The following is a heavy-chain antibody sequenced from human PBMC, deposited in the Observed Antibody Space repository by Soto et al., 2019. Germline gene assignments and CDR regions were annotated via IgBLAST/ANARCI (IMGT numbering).Heavy chain of an antibody. CDR2: IYYSGST. D-gene: IGHD5-18*01. CDR1: GGSISSYY. J-gene: IGHJ5*02. CDR3: ARDSGYNYGSFRWFDP. Sequence: SETLSLTCTVSGGSISSYYWSWIRQPPGKGLEWIGYIYYSGSTNYTPSLKSRVTISVDTSKNQFSLKLSSATAADTAVYYCARDSGYNYGSFRWFDPWGQGTLVTVSS. V-gene: IGHV4-59*01.